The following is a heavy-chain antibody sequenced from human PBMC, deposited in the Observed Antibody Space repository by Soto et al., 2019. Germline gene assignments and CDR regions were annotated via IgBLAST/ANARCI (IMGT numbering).Heavy chain of an antibody. CDR3: ARLPMVRENPGVGMDV. D-gene: IGHD3-10*01. Sequence: PGESLKISCKGSGDCFTSYWIFWVRQMPVKGLEFMGIIYPFYSDTRYSPSFQGHVTISSYNSISTSYLQLISLKASDTAMYYFARLPMVRENPGVGMDVWGQGTTVTVSS. CDR1: GDCFTSYW. V-gene: IGHV5-51*01. CDR2: IYPFYSDT. J-gene: IGHJ6*02.